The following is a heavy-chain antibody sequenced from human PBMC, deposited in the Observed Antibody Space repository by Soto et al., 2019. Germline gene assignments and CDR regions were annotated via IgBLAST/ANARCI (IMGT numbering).Heavy chain of an antibody. CDR1: GFTFSSYG. J-gene: IGHJ4*02. CDR3: ARDSLGYCSSTSCYAPFDY. D-gene: IGHD2-2*01. V-gene: IGHV3-33*01. CDR2: IWYDGSNK. Sequence: QVQLVETGGVVVQPGRSLRLSCAASGFTFSSYGMHWVRQAPGKGLEWVAVIWYDGSNKYYADSVKGRFTISRDNSKNTLYLQMNSLRAEDTAVYYCARDSLGYCSSTSCYAPFDYWGQGTLVTVSS.